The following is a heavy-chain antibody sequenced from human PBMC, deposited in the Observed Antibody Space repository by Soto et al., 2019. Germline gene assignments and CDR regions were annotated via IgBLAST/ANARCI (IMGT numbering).Heavy chain of an antibody. V-gene: IGHV4-39*01. D-gene: IGHD2-2*01. J-gene: IGHJ4*02. Sequence: QLQLRESGPGLVKPSETLSLTCTVSGGSISSTVYSWGWIRQPPGKGLEWLGSVSSGGSTNYNPSLKSRGTISAGASKNQFSLKLTSVTAADTAVYYCARHEPGYCTNPSCFLVYWGQVTLVTVTS. CDR2: VSSGGST. CDR3: ARHEPGYCTNPSCFLVY. CDR1: GGSISSTVYS.